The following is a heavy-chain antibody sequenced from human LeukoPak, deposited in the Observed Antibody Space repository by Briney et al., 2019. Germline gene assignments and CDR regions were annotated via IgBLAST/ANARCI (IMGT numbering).Heavy chain of an antibody. Sequence: TGGSLRLSCAASGFTFSSYWMHWVRQVPGKGLVWVSGISRDESTTKYADSVKGRFTISRDNAKNTLYLQMNSLRAEDTSVYYCGASKNFDYWGQGTLVTVSS. J-gene: IGHJ4*02. CDR2: ISRDESTT. CDR3: GASKNFDY. D-gene: IGHD4-17*01. CDR1: GFTFSSYW. V-gene: IGHV3-74*03.